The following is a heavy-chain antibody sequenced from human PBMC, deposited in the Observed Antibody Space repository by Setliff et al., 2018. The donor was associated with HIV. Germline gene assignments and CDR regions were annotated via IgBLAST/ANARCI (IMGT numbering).Heavy chain of an antibody. Sequence: PVGSLRLSCLASGSQFQPYILHWVRQAPGKGLEWVAVISNDALQTYYADSVRGRFTISRDSTKNALYLKFYNPRPEDTAIYYCARARTVDFWSDSLAHWGQGTLVTVSS. V-gene: IGHV3-30*03. CDR3: ARARTVDFWSDSLAH. D-gene: IGHD3-3*01. J-gene: IGHJ4*02. CDR2: ISNDALQT. CDR1: GSQFQPYI.